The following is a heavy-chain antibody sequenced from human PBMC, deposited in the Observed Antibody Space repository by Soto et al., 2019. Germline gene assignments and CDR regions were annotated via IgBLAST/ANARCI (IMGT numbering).Heavy chain of an antibody. Sequence: SETLSLTCAVYGGSFSGYYWIWIRQPPGEGLEWIGEINHSGSTNYNPSLKSRVTISVDTSKNQFSLKLTSVTAADTALYFCARDMYNEGNHYFLEHYVDYWGQGTPVTVSS. CDR2: INHSGST. J-gene: IGHJ4*02. V-gene: IGHV4-34*01. CDR3: ARDMYNEGNHYFLEHYVDY. CDR1: GGSFSGYY. D-gene: IGHD1-1*01.